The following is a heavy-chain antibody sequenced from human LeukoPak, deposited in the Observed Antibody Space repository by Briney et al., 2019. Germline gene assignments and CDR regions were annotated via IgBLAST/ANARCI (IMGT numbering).Heavy chain of an antibody. V-gene: IGHV4-34*01. CDR1: GGSFSGYS. D-gene: IGHD3-16*01. CDR2: INHSGST. Sequence: SETLSLTCAVYGGSFSGYSWSWIRQPPGKGLEWIGEINHSGSTNYNPSLKSRVTISVDMSKNQFSLKLSSVTAADTAVYYCAREGVENPPLYGMDVWSQGTTVTVSS. J-gene: IGHJ6*02. CDR3: AREGVENPPLYGMDV.